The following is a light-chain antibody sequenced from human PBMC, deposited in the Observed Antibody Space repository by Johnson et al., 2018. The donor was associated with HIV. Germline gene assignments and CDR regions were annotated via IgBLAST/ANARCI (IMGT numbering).Light chain of an antibody. Sequence: QSVLTQPPSVSAASGQTVTIPCSGTSSNIGNNSVSWCQRLPGTAPKLLIHDTDERPPGIPDRFSGSKSGTSATLGITGLLTGDEASYHCGTWDSSLSAGYVFGTGTKVTVL. CDR1: SSNIGNNS. CDR2: DTD. CDR3: GTWDSSLSAGYV. J-gene: IGLJ1*01. V-gene: IGLV1-51*01.